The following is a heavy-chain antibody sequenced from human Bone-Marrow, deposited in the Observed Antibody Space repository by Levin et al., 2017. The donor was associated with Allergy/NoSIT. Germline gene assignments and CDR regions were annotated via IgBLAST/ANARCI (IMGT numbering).Heavy chain of an antibody. CDR3: TRNGHYSLDQ. D-gene: IGHD2-15*01. V-gene: IGHV4-4*02. Sequence: PSETLSLTCDVSGYSISSGYWWSWVRQPPGKGLEWIAEMDHSGSSNYNPSLKSRVTMSVDKSKNQLSLKLSSVTAADTAVYYCTRNGHYSLDQWGQGTLVTVSS. CDR1: GYSISSGYW. J-gene: IGHJ4*02. CDR2: MDHSGSS.